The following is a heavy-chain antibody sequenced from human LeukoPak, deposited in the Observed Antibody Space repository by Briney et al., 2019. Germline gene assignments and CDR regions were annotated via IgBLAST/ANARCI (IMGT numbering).Heavy chain of an antibody. D-gene: IGHD6-19*01. CDR2: INPNSGGT. CDR1: GYTFTGYY. Sequence: ASVKVSCKASGYTFTGYYMHWVRQAPGQGLEWMGWINPNSGGTNYAQKFQGRVTMTRDTSISTAYMELSRLRSDDTAVYYCARGDSSGWYSNYYYYGMDVWGQGTTVTVSS. CDR3: ARGDSSGWYSNYYYYGMDV. J-gene: IGHJ6*02. V-gene: IGHV1-2*02.